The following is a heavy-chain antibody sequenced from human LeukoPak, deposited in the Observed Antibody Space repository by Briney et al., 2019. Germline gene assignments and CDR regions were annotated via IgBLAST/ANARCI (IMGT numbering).Heavy chain of an antibody. CDR1: GFTFSSYS. CDR2: ISSSSRTI. D-gene: IGHD4-17*01. J-gene: IGHJ4*02. CDR3: ARGYGDYALDY. V-gene: IGHV3-48*01. Sequence: GGSLRLSCAASGFTFSSYSMNWVRQAPGKGLEWVSYISSSSRTISYADSVKGRFTISRDNAKNSLDLQMNSLRAEDTAVYYCARGYGDYALDYWGQGTLVTVSS.